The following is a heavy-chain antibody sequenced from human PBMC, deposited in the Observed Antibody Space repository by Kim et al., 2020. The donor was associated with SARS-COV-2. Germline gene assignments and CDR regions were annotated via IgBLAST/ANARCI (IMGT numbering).Heavy chain of an antibody. J-gene: IGHJ4*02. CDR3: ARDPDDSSGYYLYSGDY. D-gene: IGHD3-22*01. Sequence: SETLSLTCAVSGGSISSSNWWSWVRQPPGKGLEWIGEIYHSGSTNYNPSLKSRVTISVDKSKNQFSLKLSSVTAADTAVYYCARDPDDSSGYYLYSGDYWGQGTLVTVSS. V-gene: IGHV4-4*02. CDR2: IYHSGST. CDR1: GGSISSSNW.